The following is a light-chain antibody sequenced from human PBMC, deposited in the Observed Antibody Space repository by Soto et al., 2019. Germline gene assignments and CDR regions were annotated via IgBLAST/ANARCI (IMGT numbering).Light chain of an antibody. J-gene: IGKJ1*01. CDR1: QSIITY. CDR3: QQTYSTLTWT. V-gene: IGKV1-39*01. Sequence: DIQMTQSPSSLSASVGDRVTITCRASQSIITYLNWYQQKPGKAPKLLIYSASSLQSGVPSRFTGSGSGRTDFTLTISSLRPEDFATYYCQQTYSTLTWTFGPGTKVEI. CDR2: SAS.